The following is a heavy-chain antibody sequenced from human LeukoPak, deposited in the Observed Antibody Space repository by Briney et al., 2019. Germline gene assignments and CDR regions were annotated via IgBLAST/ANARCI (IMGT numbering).Heavy chain of an antibody. Sequence: SETLSLTCAVYGGSFSGYYWSWIRQPPGKGLEWIGEINHSGSTNYNPSLKSRVTISVDTSKNQFSLKLSSVTAADTAVYYCARGIQLWPTIHYYYGMDVWGQGTTVTVSS. CDR3: ARGIQLWPTIHYYYGMDV. V-gene: IGHV4-34*01. J-gene: IGHJ6*02. D-gene: IGHD5-18*01. CDR2: INHSGST. CDR1: GGSFSGYY.